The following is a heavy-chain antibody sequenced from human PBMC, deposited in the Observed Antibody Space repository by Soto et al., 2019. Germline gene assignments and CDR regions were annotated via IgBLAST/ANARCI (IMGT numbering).Heavy chain of an antibody. D-gene: IGHD3-10*01. Sequence: SETLSLTCAVYGGSFSGYYWSWIRQPPGKGLEWIGEINHSGSTNYNPSLKSRVTISVDTSKNQFSLKLSSVTAADTAVYYCARGAVLGFGELYGTDVWGQGTTVTVSS. CDR2: INHSGST. CDR3: ARGAVLGFGELYGTDV. J-gene: IGHJ6*02. CDR1: GGSFSGYY. V-gene: IGHV4-34*01.